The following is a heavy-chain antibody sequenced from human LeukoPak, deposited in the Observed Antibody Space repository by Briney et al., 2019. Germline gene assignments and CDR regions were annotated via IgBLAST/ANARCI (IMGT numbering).Heavy chain of an antibody. CDR2: INHSGGS. Sequence: SETLSLTCAVYGESFSGYYWSWIRQPPGKGLEWIGEINHSGGSNCNPSLKSRVTISVDTSKSQFSLKLRSVTAADTAVYYCARDSGGWSLDYWGQGTLATVSS. CDR3: ARDSGGWSLDY. J-gene: IGHJ4*02. D-gene: IGHD6-19*01. CDR1: GESFSGYY. V-gene: IGHV4-34*01.